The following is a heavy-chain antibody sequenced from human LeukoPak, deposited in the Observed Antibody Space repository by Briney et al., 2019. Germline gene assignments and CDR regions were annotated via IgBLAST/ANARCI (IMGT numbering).Heavy chain of an antibody. CDR2: ISGSGTST. CDR3: AKDATSGWYRWYFDL. D-gene: IGHD6-19*01. J-gene: IGHJ2*01. Sequence: GGSLRLSCAASGFTFSSYAMSWVRQAPGKGLEWVSGISGSGTSTFYADSVRGRFTISRDNSKNTLYLQMNSLRAEDTAVYYCAKDATSGWYRWYFDLWGRGTLVTVSS. CDR1: GFTFSSYA. V-gene: IGHV3-23*01.